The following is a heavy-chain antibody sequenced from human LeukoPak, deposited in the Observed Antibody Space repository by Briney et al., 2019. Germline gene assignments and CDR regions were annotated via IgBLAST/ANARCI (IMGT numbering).Heavy chain of an antibody. V-gene: IGHV4-34*01. CDR1: GGSFSDYS. Sequence: SETLSLTCAVFGGSFSDYSWTWIRQTPGKGLEWIGSIYYSGSTYYNPSLKGRVTISVDTSKNQFSLKLSSVTAADTAVYYCARYIAAAGPAYWGQGTLVTVSS. CDR2: IYYSGST. J-gene: IGHJ4*02. CDR3: ARYIAAAGPAY. D-gene: IGHD6-13*01.